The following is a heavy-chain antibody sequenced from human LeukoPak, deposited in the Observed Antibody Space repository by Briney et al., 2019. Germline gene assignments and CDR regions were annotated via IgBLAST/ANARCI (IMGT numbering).Heavy chain of an antibody. V-gene: IGHV3-21*01. CDR1: GFNSKYYA. J-gene: IGHJ4*02. Sequence: PGGSLRLSCAASGFNSKYYALNWVRQAPGKGLEWVSSISGSSSYIYYADSVKGRFTISRDIAKNSLYVQMNSLRAEDTAVYYCARGTYSGYDFDYWGQGTLVTVSS. CDR3: ARGTYSGYDFDY. D-gene: IGHD5-12*01. CDR2: ISGSSSYI.